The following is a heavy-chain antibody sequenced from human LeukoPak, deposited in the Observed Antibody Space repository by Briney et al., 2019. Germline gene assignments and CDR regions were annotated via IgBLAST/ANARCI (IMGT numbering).Heavy chain of an antibody. J-gene: IGHJ4*02. Sequence: GESLQISCKGSGYSFTSYWIAWVRQMPGKGLEWMGIIYPGDSDTKYSPSFKGLLTISADKSISTAYLQWSSLKASDTAMYYCARPYAPYGDPDYFDYWGQGTLVTVSS. CDR2: IYPGDSDT. D-gene: IGHD4-17*01. CDR3: ARPYAPYGDPDYFDY. CDR1: GYSFTSYW. V-gene: IGHV5-51*01.